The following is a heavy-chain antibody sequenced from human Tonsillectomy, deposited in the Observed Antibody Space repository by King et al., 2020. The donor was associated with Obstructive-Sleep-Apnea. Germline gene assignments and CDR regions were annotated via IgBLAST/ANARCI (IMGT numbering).Heavy chain of an antibody. Sequence: VQLVESGGGLVQPGGSLRLSCAASGFTFSSYSMNWVRQAPGKGLEWVSYISHISSTIYYADSVKGRFTISRDNAKNSLYLQTNSLRAEDTAVYYCARTLLYYYGMDVWGQGTTVTVSS. CDR2: ISHISSTI. J-gene: IGHJ6*02. CDR3: ARTLLYYYGMDV. CDR1: GFTFSSYS. V-gene: IGHV3-48*04.